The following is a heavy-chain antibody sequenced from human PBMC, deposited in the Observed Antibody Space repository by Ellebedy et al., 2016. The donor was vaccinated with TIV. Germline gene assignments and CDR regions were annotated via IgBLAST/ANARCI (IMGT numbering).Heavy chain of an antibody. J-gene: IGHJ6*01. CDR1: DYSFKSYW. CDR3: ARLLVGSSRRSPDYYYAIYV. V-gene: IGHV5-51*01. D-gene: IGHD1-26*01. Sequence: GGSLRLSCQGSDYSFKSYWIGWARQLPGKGLEWMGVIYPGDSETKYSPAFQGQVTFAVDASIDTAYLQWNSLKASDTAVYYCARLLVGSSRRSPDYYYAIYVWGQGTSVTVSS. CDR2: IYPGDSET.